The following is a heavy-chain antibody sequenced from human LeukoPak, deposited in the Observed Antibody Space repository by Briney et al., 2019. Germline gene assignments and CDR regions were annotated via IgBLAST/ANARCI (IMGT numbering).Heavy chain of an antibody. CDR2: ISSSSSYI. V-gene: IGHV3-21*04. CDR3: ARYELETT. J-gene: IGHJ4*02. Sequence: GGSLRLSCASSGFTFSSCSRNGVRLAPGKGLEWVSSISSSSSYIYYADSVKGRFTISRETAKNALYLQMNSQRAEDTAVYCCARYELETTGGEGTLVTVSS. CDR1: GFTFSSCS. D-gene: IGHD6-6*01.